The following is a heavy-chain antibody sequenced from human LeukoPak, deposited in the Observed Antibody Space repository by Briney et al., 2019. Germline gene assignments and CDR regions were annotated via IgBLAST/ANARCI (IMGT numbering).Heavy chain of an antibody. J-gene: IGHJ6*03. CDR1: GFTFSSYS. CDR3: ARVGAGSSSYYYYYMDV. Sequence: GGSLRLSCAASGFTFSSYSMNWVRQAPGKGLEWVSYISSSSSTIYYADSVKGRFTISRDNAKNSLYLQMDSLRAEDTAVYYCARVGAGSSSYYYYYMDVWGKGTTVTVSS. V-gene: IGHV3-48*01. CDR2: ISSSSSTI. D-gene: IGHD6-13*01.